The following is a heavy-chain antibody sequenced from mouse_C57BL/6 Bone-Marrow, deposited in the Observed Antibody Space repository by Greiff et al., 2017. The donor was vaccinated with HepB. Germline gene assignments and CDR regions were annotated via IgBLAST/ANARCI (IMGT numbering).Heavy chain of an antibody. J-gene: IGHJ1*03. Sequence: VKLQESGSELRSPGSSVKLSCKDFDSEVFPIAYMSWVRQKPGHGFEWIGGILPSIGRTIYGEKFEDKATLDADTLSNTAYLELNSLTSEDSAIYYCARGYGSSYDWYFDVWGTGTTVTVSS. V-gene: IGHV15-2*01. CDR2: ILPSIGRT. CDR3: ARGYGSSYDWYFDV. D-gene: IGHD1-1*01. CDR1: DSEVFPIAY.